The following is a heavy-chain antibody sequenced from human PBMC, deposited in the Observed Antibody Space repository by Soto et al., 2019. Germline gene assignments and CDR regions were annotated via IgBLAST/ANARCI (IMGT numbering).Heavy chain of an antibody. Sequence: TSETLSLTCTVSGDSISSYYWNWVRQPPGKGLEWVGYIFYSGATNYNPSLKSRVTISADTSKKQFSLKVSSVTAADTAIYYCTSGWSFDYWGQGTQVTVSS. CDR2: IFYSGAT. V-gene: IGHV4-59*12. CDR1: GDSISSYY. J-gene: IGHJ4*02. CDR3: TSGWSFDY. D-gene: IGHD6-19*01.